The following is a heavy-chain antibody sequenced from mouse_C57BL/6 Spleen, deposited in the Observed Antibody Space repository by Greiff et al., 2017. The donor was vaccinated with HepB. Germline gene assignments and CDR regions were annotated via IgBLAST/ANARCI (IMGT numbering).Heavy chain of an antibody. V-gene: IGHV5-17*01. J-gene: IGHJ3*01. CDR2: ISSGSSTI. CDR3: ANLRIGAY. Sequence: DVMLVESGGGLVKPGGSLKLSCAASGFTFSDYGMHWVRQAPEKGLEWVAYISSGSSTIYYADTVKGRFTISRDNAKNTLFLQMTSLRSEDTAMYYCANLRIGAYWGQGTLVTVSA. D-gene: IGHD1-1*01. CDR1: GFTFSDYG.